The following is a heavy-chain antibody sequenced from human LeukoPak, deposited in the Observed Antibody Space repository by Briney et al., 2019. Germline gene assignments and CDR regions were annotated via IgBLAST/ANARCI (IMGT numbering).Heavy chain of an antibody. CDR1: GGSISSSRYY. CDR2: IYYSGST. Sequence: SETLSLTCTVSGGSISSSRYYWGWIRHPPGKGLEWIGSIYYSGSTYYNPSLKSRVTISVDTSKNQFSLKLSSVTAADTAVYYCARGNLVGATKPFDYWGQGTLVTVSS. V-gene: IGHV4-39*07. J-gene: IGHJ4*02. D-gene: IGHD1-26*01. CDR3: ARGNLVGATKPFDY.